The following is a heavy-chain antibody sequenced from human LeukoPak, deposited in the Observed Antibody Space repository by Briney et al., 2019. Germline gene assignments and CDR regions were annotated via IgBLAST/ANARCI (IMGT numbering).Heavy chain of an antibody. J-gene: IGHJ6*02. Sequence: GGSLRLSCAASGFTFSSYSMNWVRQPPGKGLEWVSSISSSGTYMYYADSVKGRFTISRDNAKNSLYLQMNSLRAEDTAVYYCARKRVTTNYYYGMDVWGQGTTVTVSS. D-gene: IGHD4-17*01. CDR1: GFTFSSYS. CDR3: ARKRVTTNYYYGMDV. CDR2: ISSSGTYM. V-gene: IGHV3-21*01.